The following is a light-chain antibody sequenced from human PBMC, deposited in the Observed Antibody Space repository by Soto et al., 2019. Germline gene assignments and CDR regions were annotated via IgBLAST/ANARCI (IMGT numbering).Light chain of an antibody. CDR2: DVS. CDR1: SSDVGGYNY. J-gene: IGLJ1*01. CDR3: CSHAGTYIYV. Sequence: HSALTQARSVSGFPGQSVTISCTGTSSDVGGYNYVSWYQQHPGKAPKLMIYDVSKRPSGVPDRFSGFKSGNTASLTISGLQAEDEADYSCCSHAGTYIYVFGSGTKVTVL. V-gene: IGLV2-11*01.